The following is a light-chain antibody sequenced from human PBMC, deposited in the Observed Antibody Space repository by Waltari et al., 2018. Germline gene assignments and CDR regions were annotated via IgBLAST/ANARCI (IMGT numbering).Light chain of an antibody. CDR2: DVS. Sequence: QSALTQPASVSGSPGQSVTISCTGTSRAVGSYNYVSWYQQHPGKAPKLMIYDVSNRPSGVSNRFSGSKSGNTASLTISGLQAEDDADYYCSSYTSSSTVIFGGGTNLTVL. CDR3: SSYTSSSTVI. J-gene: IGLJ2*01. CDR1: SRAVGSYNY. V-gene: IGLV2-14*03.